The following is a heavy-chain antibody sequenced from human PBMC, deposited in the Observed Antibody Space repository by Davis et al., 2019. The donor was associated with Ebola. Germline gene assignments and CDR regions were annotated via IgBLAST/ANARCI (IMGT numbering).Heavy chain of an antibody. D-gene: IGHD3-22*01. CDR2: IYTSGST. V-gene: IGHV4-4*07. Sequence: PSETLSLTCTVSGRSISSYYWTWIRQPAGKGLEWLGRIYTSGSTNYNPSLKSRVTMSVDTSKNQFSLKLSSVTAADTAVYYCARFYYDDSSGYYYGDAFDIWGQGTMVTVSS. CDR1: GRSISSYY. J-gene: IGHJ3*02. CDR3: ARFYYDDSSGYYYGDAFDI.